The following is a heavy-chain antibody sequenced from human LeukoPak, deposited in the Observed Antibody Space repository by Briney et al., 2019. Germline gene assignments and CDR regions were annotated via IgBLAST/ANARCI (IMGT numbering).Heavy chain of an antibody. CDR2: TYYRSTWYN. D-gene: IGHD6-13*01. V-gene: IGHV6-1*01. CDR3: AREYSSWYEMEWFDP. J-gene: IGHJ5*02. CDR1: GDSVSSNSVT. Sequence: SQTLSLTCAISGDSVSSNSVTWNWIRQPPSRGLEWLGRTYYRSTWYNDYAVSVRGRITVNPDTSKNQFSLHLNSVTPEDTAVYYCAREYSSWYEMEWFDPWGQGTLVTVSS.